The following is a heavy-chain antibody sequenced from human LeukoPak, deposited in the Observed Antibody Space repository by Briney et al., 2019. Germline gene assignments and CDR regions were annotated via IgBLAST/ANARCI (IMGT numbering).Heavy chain of an antibody. Sequence: PGGSQRLACSPAGFTFTNFAMTWARLPRGKGLEFLSGISGSGARTYYADSVKGRFTISRDNSKNTVYLQMNSLRAEDTAVYYCAKDQSRVGGSDPFDYWGQGTLVTVSS. D-gene: IGHD1-26*01. CDR3: AKDQSRVGGSDPFDY. V-gene: IGHV3-23*01. CDR1: GFTFTNFA. CDR2: ISGSGART. J-gene: IGHJ4*02.